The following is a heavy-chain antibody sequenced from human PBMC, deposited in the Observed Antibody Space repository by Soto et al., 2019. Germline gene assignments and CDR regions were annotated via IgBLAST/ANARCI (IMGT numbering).Heavy chain of an antibody. V-gene: IGHV3-53*02. CDR2: IYSGGST. Sequence: EVQLVETGGGLIQPGGSLRLSCVASGLSVSSNYMSWVRQAPGKGLEWVSVIYSGGSTYYADSVKGRFTISRDNSKNTLYLQMSSLTAEDTAVYYCARASGCSGGSCYSGYFDYWGQGTLVTVSS. CDR3: ARASGCSGGSCYSGYFDY. D-gene: IGHD2-15*01. CDR1: GLSVSSNY. J-gene: IGHJ4*02.